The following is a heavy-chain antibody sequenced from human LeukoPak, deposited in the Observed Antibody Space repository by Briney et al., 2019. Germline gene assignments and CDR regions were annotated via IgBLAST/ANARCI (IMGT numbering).Heavy chain of an antibody. V-gene: IGHV4-59*01. J-gene: IGHJ5*02. CDR3: ARGVGIYDILTGYYKGPNWFDP. Sequence: SETLSLTCTVSGGSISSYYWSWIRQPPGKGLEWIGYIYYSGSTNYNPSLKSRVTISVDTSKNQFSLKLSSVTAADTAVYYCARGVGIYDILTGYYKGPNWFDPWGQGTLVTVSS. D-gene: IGHD3-9*01. CDR1: GGSISSYY. CDR2: IYYSGST.